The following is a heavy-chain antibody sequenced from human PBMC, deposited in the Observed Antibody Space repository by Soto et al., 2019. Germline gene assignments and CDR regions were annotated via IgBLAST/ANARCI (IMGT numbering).Heavy chain of an antibody. CDR3: ARDHKGGYYYYGMDA. CDR2: ISSSGSTI. V-gene: IGHV3-48*03. Sequence: GGSLRLSCAASGFTFSSYEMNWVRQAPGKGLEWVSYISSSGSTIYYADSVKGRFTISRDNAKNSLYLQMNSLRAEDTAVYYCARDHKGGYYYYGMDAWGQGTTVTVSS. CDR1: GFTFSSYE. J-gene: IGHJ6*02.